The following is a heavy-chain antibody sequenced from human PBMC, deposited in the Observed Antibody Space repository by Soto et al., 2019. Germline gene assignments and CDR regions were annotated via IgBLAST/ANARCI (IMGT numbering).Heavy chain of an antibody. CDR1: GGSIRSSGYY. CDR3: ASFISYFIPEY. CDR2: IFNSGST. Sequence: QVQLQESGPGLVKPSQTLSLTCTVSGGSIRSSGYYWSWIRQHPGKGLEWIGYIFNSGSTDDNPSLMSRVTMSMDSSKNQFSLNLSSVTAADTAVYYCASFISYFIPEYWGQGTLVTVSS. D-gene: IGHD2-21*01. J-gene: IGHJ4*02. V-gene: IGHV4-31*03.